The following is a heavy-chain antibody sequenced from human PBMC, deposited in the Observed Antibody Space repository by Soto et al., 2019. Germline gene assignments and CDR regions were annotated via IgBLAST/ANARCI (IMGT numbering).Heavy chain of an antibody. Sequence: PGGSLRLSCAASGFSLGSYAMTWVRQAPGKGLECVSAISASGTGTYYADSVKGRFTISRDISKNTVYLQVSSLRDEDTAVYYCAKGTPVVRSGPDYWGQGTLVTVSS. CDR1: GFSLGSYA. V-gene: IGHV3-23*01. CDR2: ISASGTGT. CDR3: AKGTPVVRSGPDY. J-gene: IGHJ4*02. D-gene: IGHD2-2*01.